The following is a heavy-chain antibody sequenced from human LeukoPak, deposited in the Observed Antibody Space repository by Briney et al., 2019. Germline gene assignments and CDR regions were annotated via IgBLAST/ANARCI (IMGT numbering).Heavy chain of an antibody. CDR1: GFTFSSYA. CDR2: ISGSGGST. D-gene: IGHD2/OR15-2a*01. J-gene: IGHJ4*02. CDR3: AKSGGDNNQSKYRNGNALIDY. Sequence: GGSLRLSCAASGFTFSSYAMSWVRQAPGKGLEWVSAISGSGGSTYYADSVKGRFTISRDNSKNTLYLQMNSLRAEDTAVYYCAKSGGDNNQSKYRNGNALIDYWGQGTLVTVSS. V-gene: IGHV3-23*01.